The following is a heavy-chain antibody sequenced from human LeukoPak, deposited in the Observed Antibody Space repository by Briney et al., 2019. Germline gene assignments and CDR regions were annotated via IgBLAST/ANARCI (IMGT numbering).Heavy chain of an antibody. CDR1: GGSISSGGYY. Sequence: SETLSLTCTVSGGSISSGGYYWSWIRQPPGKGLEWIGYIYHSGSTYYNPSLKSRVTISVDTSKNQFSLKLSSVTAADTAVYYCARAVVYYDSSGYAAFDIWGQGTMVTVSS. J-gene: IGHJ3*02. D-gene: IGHD3-22*01. CDR3: ARAVVYYDSSGYAAFDI. CDR2: IYHSGST. V-gene: IGHV4-61*08.